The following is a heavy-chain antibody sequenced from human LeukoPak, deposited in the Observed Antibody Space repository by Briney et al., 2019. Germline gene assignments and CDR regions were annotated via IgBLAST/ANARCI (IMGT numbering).Heavy chain of an antibody. Sequence: SVKVSCKASGGTFSSYAISWVRQAPGQGLEWMGGIIPIFGTANYAQKFQGRVTITADESTSTAYMELSRLRSDDSAIYYCTRDHCSFANCYEDYYYGMDVWGQGTTVTVSS. CDR3: TRDHCSFANCYEDYYYGMDV. J-gene: IGHJ6*02. CDR1: GGTFSSYA. CDR2: IIPIFGTA. V-gene: IGHV1-69*01. D-gene: IGHD2-2*01.